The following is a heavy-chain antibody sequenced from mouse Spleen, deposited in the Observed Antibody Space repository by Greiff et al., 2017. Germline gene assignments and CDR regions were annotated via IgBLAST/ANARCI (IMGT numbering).Heavy chain of an antibody. V-gene: IGHV5-9*01. J-gene: IGHJ2*01. CDR1: GFTFSSYA. Sequence: DVMLVESGGGLVKLGGSLKLSCAASGFTFSSYAMSWVRQTPEKRLEWVATISSGGGNTYYPDSVKGRFTISRDNAKNTLYLQMSSLKSEDTAMYYCARQDYYGSTDYWGQGTTLTVSS. CDR2: ISSGGGNT. CDR3: ARQDYYGSTDY. D-gene: IGHD1-1*01.